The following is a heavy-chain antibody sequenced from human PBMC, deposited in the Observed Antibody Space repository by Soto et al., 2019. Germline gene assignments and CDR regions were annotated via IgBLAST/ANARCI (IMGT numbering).Heavy chain of an antibody. CDR1: GYTFTSYG. CDR3: ARGVGSGTYYNQYNWFDP. J-gene: IGHJ5*02. CDR2: INANNGNT. V-gene: IGHV1-18*01. D-gene: IGHD3-10*01. Sequence: ASVKVSCKASGYTFTSYGISWVRQAPGQGLEWMGWINANNGNTNYAQKLQGRVTMTTDTSTSTAYMELRSLRSDDTAVYYCARGVGSGTYYNQYNWFDPWGQGTLVTVSS.